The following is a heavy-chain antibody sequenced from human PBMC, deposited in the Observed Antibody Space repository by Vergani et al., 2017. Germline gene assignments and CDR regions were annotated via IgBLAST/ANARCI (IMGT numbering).Heavy chain of an antibody. CDR3: VRARCSGPCFMSNWFDS. CDR1: GFSFSGYW. V-gene: IGHV3-74*01. D-gene: IGHD5-12*01. Sequence: EVQLVESGGGLIHPGGSLRLSCEGSGFSFSGYWMHWVRQSPEKGLVWVSRIKSDGSITNYADSVKVRFTISRDNAKNTLYLEMNSLRGDDTAIYYCVRARCSGPCFMSNWFDSWVQGTLVTVSS. J-gene: IGHJ5*01. CDR2: IKSDGSIT.